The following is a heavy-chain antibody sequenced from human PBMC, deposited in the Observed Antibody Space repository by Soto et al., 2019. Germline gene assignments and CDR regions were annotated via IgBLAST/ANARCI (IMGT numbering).Heavy chain of an antibody. CDR3: ARATGIQLWLQGGWFDP. D-gene: IGHD5-18*01. CDR2: IYYSGST. CDR1: GGSISSYY. Sequence: SETLSLTCTVSGGSISSYYWSWIRQPPGKGLEWIGYIYYSGSTNYNPSLKSRVTISVDTSKNQFSLKLSSVTAADTAVYYCARATGIQLWLQGGWFDPWGQGTLVTVSS. V-gene: IGHV4-59*01. J-gene: IGHJ5*02.